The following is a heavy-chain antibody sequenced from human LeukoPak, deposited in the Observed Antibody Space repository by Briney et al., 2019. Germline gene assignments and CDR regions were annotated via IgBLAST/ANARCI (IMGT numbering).Heavy chain of an antibody. J-gene: IGHJ5*02. V-gene: IGHV3-23*01. CDR1: GFTFSSYW. D-gene: IGHD3-10*01. CDR2: ISGSGGST. CDR3: AKDLGYYYGSGSYYRGLDP. Sequence: GGSLRLSCAASGFTFSSYWMSWVRQAPGKGLEWVSAISGSGGSTYYADSVKGRFTISRDNSKNTLYLQMNSLRAEDTAVYYCAKDLGYYYGSGSYYRGLDPWGQGTLVTVSS.